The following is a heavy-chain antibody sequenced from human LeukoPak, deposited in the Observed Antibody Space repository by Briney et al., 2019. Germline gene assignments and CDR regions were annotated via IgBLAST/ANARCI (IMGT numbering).Heavy chain of an antibody. CDR3: ARGRRGYDSSGYSYYFDY. CDR1: GGSISSSSYY. D-gene: IGHD3-22*01. V-gene: IGHV4-39*07. Sequence: PSETLSLTCTVSGGSISSSSYYWGWIRQPPGKGLEWIGSIYYSGSTYYNPSLKSRVTISVDTSKNQFSLKLSSVTAADTAVYYCARGRRGYDSSGYSYYFDYWGQGTLVTVSS. J-gene: IGHJ4*02. CDR2: IYYSGST.